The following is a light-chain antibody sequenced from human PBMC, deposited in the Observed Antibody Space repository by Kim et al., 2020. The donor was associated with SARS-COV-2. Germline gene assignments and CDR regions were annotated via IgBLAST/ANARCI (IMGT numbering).Light chain of an antibody. V-gene: IGKV1-33*01. J-gene: IGKJ1*01. CDR1: QDIKTY. Sequence: DIQMTQSPSFLSASVGDRVTITCQASQDIKTYLNWHQQKPGAAPKLLIYDSSNLEAGVPSRFSGSGSGTLFTFTITNLQPDDFATYYSHQYDELWTFGQGTKVDIK. CDR2: DSS. CDR3: HQYDELWT.